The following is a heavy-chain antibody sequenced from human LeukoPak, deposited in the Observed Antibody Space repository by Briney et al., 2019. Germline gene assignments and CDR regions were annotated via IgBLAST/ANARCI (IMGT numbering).Heavy chain of an antibody. CDR1: GGSFSGYY. V-gene: IGHV4-34*01. Sequence: SETLSLTCAVYGGSFSGYYWSWIRQPPGKGLEWIGEINHSGSTNYNPSLRSRVTISVDTSKNQFSLKLSSVTAADTAVYYCARFWGARYYDSSGYYNGMDVWGQGTTVTVSS. CDR3: ARFWGARYYDSSGYYNGMDV. D-gene: IGHD3-22*01. CDR2: INHSGST. J-gene: IGHJ6*02.